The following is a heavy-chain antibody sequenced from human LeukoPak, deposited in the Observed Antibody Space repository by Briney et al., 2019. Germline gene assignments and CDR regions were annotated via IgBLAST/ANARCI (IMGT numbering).Heavy chain of an antibody. CDR3: AELGITMIGGV. V-gene: IGHV3-21*01. Sequence: GGSLRLSCAASGFTFSSFSMNWVRQAPGKGLEWVSSISSSSNYIYYADSVKGRFTISRDNAKNSLYLQMNSLRAEDTAVYYCAELGITMIGGVWGKGTTVTISS. J-gene: IGHJ6*04. CDR2: ISSSSNYI. CDR1: GFTFSSFS. D-gene: IGHD3-10*02.